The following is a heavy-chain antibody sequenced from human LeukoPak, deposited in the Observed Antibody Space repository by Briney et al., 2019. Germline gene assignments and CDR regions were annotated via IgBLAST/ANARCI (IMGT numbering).Heavy chain of an antibody. CDR1: GVSISSSGYY. CDR2: MFYSGST. V-gene: IGHV4-39*01. J-gene: IGHJ4*02. D-gene: IGHD4-17*01. CDR3: ARLPILDGDAWTVFDY. Sequence: SETLSLTCTVSGVSISSSGYYWGWIRQPPGKGPEWIGSMFYSGSTYYNPSLKSRVTISVDTSKNQFSLKLSSVTAADTAVYYCARLPILDGDAWTVFDYWGQGTLVTVSS.